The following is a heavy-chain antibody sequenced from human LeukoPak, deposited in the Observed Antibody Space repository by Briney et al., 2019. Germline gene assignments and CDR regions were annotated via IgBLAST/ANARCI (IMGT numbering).Heavy chain of an antibody. CDR3: VRSKSGAYGWFDP. Sequence: PSETLSLICTVSGGSITSYYWSWIRQPPGKGLEWIGYIYYSGTTNYNPSLKSRVTISVDTSKNQFSLKVNSVTAADTAVYYCVRSKSGAYGWFDPWGQGTLVTVSS. J-gene: IGHJ5*02. D-gene: IGHD2-15*01. CDR1: GGSITSYY. V-gene: IGHV4-59*01. CDR2: IYYSGTT.